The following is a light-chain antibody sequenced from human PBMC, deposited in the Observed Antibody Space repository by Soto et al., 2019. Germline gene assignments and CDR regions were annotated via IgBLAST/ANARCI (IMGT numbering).Light chain of an antibody. CDR2: RAY. J-gene: IGKJ3*01. CDR1: QTISSSF. CDR3: HQFGSSPLDT. V-gene: IGKV3-20*01. Sequence: EIVLTQSPGALSLSPGERATLSCRASQTISSSFLAWYQQKPGQTPRLLIYRAYRRATGIPDRFSGGGSGGAGTDFTLTISRLEPEDVAVYYCHQFGSSPLDTFGPGTKVDLK.